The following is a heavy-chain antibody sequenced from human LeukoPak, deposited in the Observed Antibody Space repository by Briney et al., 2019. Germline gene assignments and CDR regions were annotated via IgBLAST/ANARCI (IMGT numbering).Heavy chain of an antibody. J-gene: IGHJ4*02. V-gene: IGHV4-59*12. CDR1: GDSINIYY. Sequence: PSETLSLTCTVSGDSINIYYWSWIRQPPGKGLECIGSIYYSGTTKYNPSLKSRVTISVDTSKNQFSLKLSSVTAADTAVYYCASRRPRSSWYVYWGQGTLVTASS. CDR3: ASRRPRSSWYVY. D-gene: IGHD6-13*01. CDR2: IYYSGTT.